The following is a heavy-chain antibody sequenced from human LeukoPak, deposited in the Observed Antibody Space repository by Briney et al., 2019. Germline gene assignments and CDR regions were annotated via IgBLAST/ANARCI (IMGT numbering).Heavy chain of an antibody. CDR2: INHSGST. V-gene: IGHV4-34*01. J-gene: IGHJ4*02. CDR3: ARRGRITMIVVVRYYFDY. Sequence: PSETLSLTCAVYGGSFSGYYWNWIRQSPGKGLEWIGEINHSGSTNYNPSLKSRVTISVDTSKNQFSLKLSSVTAADTAVYYCARRGRITMIVVVRYYFDYWGQGTLVTVSS. CDR1: GGSFSGYY. D-gene: IGHD3-22*01.